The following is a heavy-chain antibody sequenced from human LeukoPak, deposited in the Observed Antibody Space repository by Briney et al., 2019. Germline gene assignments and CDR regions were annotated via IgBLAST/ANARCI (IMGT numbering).Heavy chain of an antibody. D-gene: IGHD3-22*01. CDR1: GFTFSSYW. Sequence: PGGSLRLSCAASGFTFSSYWMSWVRQAPGKGLEWVANIKQDGSEKYYVDSVKGRFTISRDNAKNSLYLQMNSLRAEDTALYYCARGPYDSSGYYCPLDYWGQGTLVTVSS. V-gene: IGHV3-7*03. J-gene: IGHJ4*02. CDR2: IKQDGSEK. CDR3: ARGPYDSSGYYCPLDY.